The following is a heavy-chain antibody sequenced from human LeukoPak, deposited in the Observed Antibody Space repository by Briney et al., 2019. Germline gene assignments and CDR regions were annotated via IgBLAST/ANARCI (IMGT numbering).Heavy chain of an antibody. CDR3: ARSYDYSNYEGGY. CDR1: GYTFTSYG. J-gene: IGHJ4*02. V-gene: IGHV1-69*06. Sequence: ASVKVSCKASGYTFTSYGISWVRQAPGQGLEWMGGIIPIFGTANYAQKFQGRVTITADKSTSTAYMELSSLRSEDAAVYYCARSYDYSNYEGGYWGQGTLVTVSS. CDR2: IIPIFGTA. D-gene: IGHD4-11*01.